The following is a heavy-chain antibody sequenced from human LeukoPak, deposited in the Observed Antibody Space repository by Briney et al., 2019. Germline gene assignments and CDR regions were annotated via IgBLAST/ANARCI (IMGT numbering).Heavy chain of an antibody. V-gene: IGHV4-31*03. CDR2: IYYSGST. J-gene: IGHJ3*02. CDR3: ARGRIAAAANDAFDI. D-gene: IGHD6-13*01. Sequence: SETLSLTCTVSGGSISSGGYYWSWIRQHPGKGLEWIGYIYYSGSTYYNPSLKSRVTISVDTSKNQFSLKLSSVTAADTAVYYCARGRIAAAANDAFDIWGQGTMVTVSS. CDR1: GGSISSGGYY.